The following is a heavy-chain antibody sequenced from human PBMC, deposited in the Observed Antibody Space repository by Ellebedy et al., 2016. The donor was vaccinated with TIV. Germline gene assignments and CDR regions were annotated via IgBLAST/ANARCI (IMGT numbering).Heavy chain of an antibody. J-gene: IGHJ5*02. CDR2: IYYIGSA. Sequence: MPSETLSLTCTVSGGSISNSDYYWNWIRQPPGKGLEWIGSIYYIGSAYYNPSLKSRVTVSVDPSKNQFSLNLSSVTAADTAVYYCARDPALPRGRFDTWGQGTLVTVSS. CDR3: ARDPALPRGRFDT. CDR1: GGSISNSDYY. V-gene: IGHV4-39*07.